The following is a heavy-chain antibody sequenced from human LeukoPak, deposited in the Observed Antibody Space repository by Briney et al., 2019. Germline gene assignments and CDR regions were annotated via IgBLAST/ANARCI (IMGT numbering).Heavy chain of an antibody. CDR2: IYYSGST. Sequence: PSETLSLTCTVSGGSISSSSYSWGWIRQPPGKGLEWIGSIYYSGSTYYNPSLKSRVTISVDTSKNQFSLKLSSVTAADTAVYYCAPLCYSSGRNCVYWGQGTLVTVSS. J-gene: IGHJ4*02. CDR3: APLCYSSGRNCVY. D-gene: IGHD3-22*01. CDR1: GGSISSSSYS. V-gene: IGHV4-39*01.